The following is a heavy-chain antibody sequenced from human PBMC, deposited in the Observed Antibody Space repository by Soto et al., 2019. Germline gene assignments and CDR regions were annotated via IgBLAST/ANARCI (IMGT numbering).Heavy chain of an antibody. J-gene: IGHJ4*02. CDR2: IYHSGST. CDR1: GGSISSGGYS. Sequence: QLQLQESGSGRVKPSQTLSLTCAVSGGSISSGGYSWSSIRQPPGKGLEWIGYIYHSGSTYYNPSLKSRVTISVDRSKNQLSLKLSSVTAADTAVYYCASSRDCTNAVCQYYYDYWCQGTLLTVSS. V-gene: IGHV4-30-2*01. D-gene: IGHD2-8*01. CDR3: ASSRDCTNAVCQYYYDY.